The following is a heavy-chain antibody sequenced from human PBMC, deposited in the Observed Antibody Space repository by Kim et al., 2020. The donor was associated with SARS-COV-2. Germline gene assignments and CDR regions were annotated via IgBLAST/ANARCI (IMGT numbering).Heavy chain of an antibody. Sequence: SETLSLTCTVSGGSMSSGGYYWSWIRQHPGKGLEWIGYIYHSGSTYYNPSLKSRVSISVDTSKNQFSLKLTSVTAADTAVYYCARELGYCSGGSCYYFDYWGQGTLVTVSS. CDR1: GGSMSSGGYY. J-gene: IGHJ4*02. D-gene: IGHD2-15*01. CDR3: ARELGYCSGGSCYYFDY. V-gene: IGHV4-31*03. CDR2: IYHSGST.